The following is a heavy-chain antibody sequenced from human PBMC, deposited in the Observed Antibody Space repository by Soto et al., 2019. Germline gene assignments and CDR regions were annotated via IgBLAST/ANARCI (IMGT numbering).Heavy chain of an antibody. J-gene: IGHJ3*02. Sequence: QFTLKESGPTLVKPTQTLPLTCTFSGFSLTPSGVGVGWIRQPPGKALEWLALIYWDDDKRSSPSLKSRPTNSKDTSKNQVVLTMTNMDPVDTATYYCAHRNDDLGAFDSWGQGTMVTVSS. CDR1: GFSLTPSGVG. CDR2: IYWDDDK. V-gene: IGHV2-5*02. CDR3: AHRNDDLGAFDS. D-gene: IGHD1-1*01.